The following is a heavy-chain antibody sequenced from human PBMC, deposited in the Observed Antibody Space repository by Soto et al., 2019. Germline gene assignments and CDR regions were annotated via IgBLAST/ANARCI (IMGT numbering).Heavy chain of an antibody. D-gene: IGHD3-10*01. Sequence: EVQLLESGGGLVQPGGSLRLSCAASGFTFSNYAMSWVRQAPGKGLEWVSAISGSGGSTYYADSVKGRFTISRDNSKNPLNRKMTSRRAGDTAVYSCAKDPGGASWGRGTLVTVSS. J-gene: IGHJ5*02. CDR1: GFTFSNYA. V-gene: IGHV3-23*01. CDR2: ISGSGGST. CDR3: AKDPGGAS.